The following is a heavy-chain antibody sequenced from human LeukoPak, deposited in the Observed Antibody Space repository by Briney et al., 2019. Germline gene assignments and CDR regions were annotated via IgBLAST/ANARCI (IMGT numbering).Heavy chain of an antibody. D-gene: IGHD3-3*01. CDR3: ARDRRYDPYYMDV. CDR2: IYYSGST. J-gene: IGHJ6*03. CDR1: GGSISGYY. Sequence: SETLSLTCTVSGGSISGYYWSWIRQPPGKGLEWIGYIYYSGSTNYNPSLKSRVTISVDTSKNQFSLKLSSVTAADTAVYYCARDRRYDPYYMDVWGKGTTVTVSS. V-gene: IGHV4-59*01.